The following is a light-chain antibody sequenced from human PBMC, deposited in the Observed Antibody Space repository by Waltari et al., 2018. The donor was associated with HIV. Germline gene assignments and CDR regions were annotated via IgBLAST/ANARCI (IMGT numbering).Light chain of an antibody. J-gene: IGLJ1*01. V-gene: IGLV2-8*01. CDR3: SSYAGSNNYV. Sequence: QSALTQPPPASGSPGQSVTLSCTGTSSDVGRYNYVSWYEQHPGKAPKLMIYEVSKRPSGVPDRFSGSKSGNTASLTVSGLQAEDEADYYCSSYAGSNNYVFGTGTKVTVL. CDR1: SSDVGRYNY. CDR2: EVS.